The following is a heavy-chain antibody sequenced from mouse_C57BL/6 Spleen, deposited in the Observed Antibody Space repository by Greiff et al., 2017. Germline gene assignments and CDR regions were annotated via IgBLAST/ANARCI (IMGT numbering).Heavy chain of an antibody. CDR2: IWGVGST. J-gene: IGHJ4*01. CDR3: ATSNYEGYYAMDY. Sequence: VQVVESGPGLVAPSQSLSITCTVSGFSLTSYGVDWVRQSPGKGLEWLGVIWGVGSTNYNSALKSRLSISKDNSKSQVVLKMNSLQTDDTAMYYCATSNYEGYYAMDYWGQGTSVTVSS. CDR1: GFSLTSYG. V-gene: IGHV2-6*01. D-gene: IGHD2-5*01.